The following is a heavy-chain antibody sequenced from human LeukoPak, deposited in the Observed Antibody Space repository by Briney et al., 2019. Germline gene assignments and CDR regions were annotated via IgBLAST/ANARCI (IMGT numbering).Heavy chain of an antibody. V-gene: IGHV3-11*04. J-gene: IGHJ3*02. D-gene: IGHD4-11*01. CDR1: GFTFSDYY. CDR2: ISSSGSTI. CDR3: VTTLVTETVYAFDI. Sequence: GGSLRLSCAASGFTFSDYYMTWIRQAPGKGLEWVSYISSSGSTIFYADSVKGRFTISRDNAKNSLYLQINSLRAEDTAVYYCVTTLVTETVYAFDIWGQGTMVTVSA.